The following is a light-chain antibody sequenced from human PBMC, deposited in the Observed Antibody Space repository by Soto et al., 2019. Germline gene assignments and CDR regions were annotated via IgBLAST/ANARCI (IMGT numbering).Light chain of an antibody. V-gene: IGKV2D-29*01. J-gene: IGKJ1*01. CDR3: MQTKQLPWT. Sequence: DVVLTQTPLFLSVTPGQPASISCKSTQSLLYTDGKTYLYWYLLKPGQPPQPLIYEVSNPFPGASDRISGSGSGTDFTLKVSRVEAEDVGIYYCMQTKQLPWTFGQGTKVDIK. CDR2: EVS. CDR1: QSLLYTDGKTY.